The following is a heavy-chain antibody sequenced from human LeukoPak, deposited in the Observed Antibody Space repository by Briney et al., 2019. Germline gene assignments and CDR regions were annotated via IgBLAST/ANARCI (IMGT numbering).Heavy chain of an antibody. J-gene: IGHJ5*02. CDR2: MNPNSGNT. CDR1: GGTFSSYD. Sequence: ASVKVSCKASGGTFSSYDINWVRQATGQGLEWMGWMNPNSGNTGYAQKFQGRVTMTRNTSISTAYMELSSLRSEDTAVYYCARQITMVRGVNYWFDPWGQGTLVTVSS. CDR3: ARQITMVRGVNYWFDP. D-gene: IGHD3-10*01. V-gene: IGHV1-8*02.